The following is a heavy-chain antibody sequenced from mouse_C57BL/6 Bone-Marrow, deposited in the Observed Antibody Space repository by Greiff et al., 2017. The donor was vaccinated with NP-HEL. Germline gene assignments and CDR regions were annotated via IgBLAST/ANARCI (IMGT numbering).Heavy chain of an antibody. Sequence: EVMLMESGGGLVQSGRSLRLSCATSGFTFSDFYMEWVRQAPGKGLEWIAASRNTANDYTTEYSVTGKGRFIVSRDTSKSILYLQMNALRAEDTAIYDGARDAWGSCGSSLYWYFDVWGTGTTVTVSS. CDR3: ARDAWGSCGSSLYWYFDV. CDR2: SRNTANDYTT. D-gene: IGHD1-1*01. J-gene: IGHJ1*03. CDR1: GFTFSDFY. V-gene: IGHV7-1*01.